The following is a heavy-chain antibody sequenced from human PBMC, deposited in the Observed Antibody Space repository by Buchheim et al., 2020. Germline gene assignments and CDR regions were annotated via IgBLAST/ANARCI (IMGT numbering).Heavy chain of an antibody. D-gene: IGHD5-18*01. CDR2: IYYSGST. CDR1: GGSISSGGYY. J-gene: IGHJ4*02. V-gene: IGHV4-31*03. Sequence: QVQLQESGPGLVKPSQTLSLTCTVSGGSISSGGYYWSWVRQHPGKGLEWIGYIYYSGSTYYNPSLKSRVTISVEPSKNQFSLKLSSVTAADTAVYYCARDGGRGYSYGGGSIFDYWGQGTL. CDR3: ARDGGRGYSYGGGSIFDY.